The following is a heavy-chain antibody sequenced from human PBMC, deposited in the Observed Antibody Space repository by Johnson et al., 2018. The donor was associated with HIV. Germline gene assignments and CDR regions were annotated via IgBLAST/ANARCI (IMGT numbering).Heavy chain of an antibody. V-gene: IGHV3-NL1*01. Sequence: QVQLVESGGGVVQPGRSVRLSCAASGLSFSSFGMEWVRQAPGKGLEWVSGINWNGGSTDYGDSVKGRFTISRDNSKNTLYLQMNSLRAEDTAVYYCARDDLGNPFSSYDAFDIWGQGTMVTVSS. J-gene: IGHJ3*02. CDR3: ARDDLGNPFSSYDAFDI. D-gene: IGHD6-13*01. CDR2: INWNGGST. CDR1: GLSFSSFG.